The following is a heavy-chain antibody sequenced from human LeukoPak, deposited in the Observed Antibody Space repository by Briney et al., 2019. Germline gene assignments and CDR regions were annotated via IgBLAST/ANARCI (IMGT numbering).Heavy chain of an antibody. Sequence: ASVKVSCKASGYTFTGYYVHWVRQAPGQGLEWMGWINPNSGGTNYAQKFQGRVTMTRDTSISTAYMELSRLRSDDTAVYYCARGDHYDILTGYQTPSHLSDYWGQGTLVNVSS. CDR3: ARGDHYDILTGYQTPSHLSDY. V-gene: IGHV1-2*02. D-gene: IGHD3-9*01. CDR2: INPNSGGT. CDR1: GYTFTGYY. J-gene: IGHJ4*02.